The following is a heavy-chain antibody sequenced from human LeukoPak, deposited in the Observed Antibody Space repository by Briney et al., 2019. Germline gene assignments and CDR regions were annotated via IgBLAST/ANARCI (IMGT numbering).Heavy chain of an antibody. Sequence: PSETLSLTCTVSGGSISSYYWSWVRQPPGKGLEWIGFIYYSGSTNYTPSLKSRVTISVDTSKNQFSLKLSSVTAADTAVYYCARGGTYYYDYWGQGTLVTVSS. J-gene: IGHJ4*02. V-gene: IGHV4-59*01. CDR3: ARGGTYYYDY. CDR2: IYYSGST. CDR1: GGSISSYY.